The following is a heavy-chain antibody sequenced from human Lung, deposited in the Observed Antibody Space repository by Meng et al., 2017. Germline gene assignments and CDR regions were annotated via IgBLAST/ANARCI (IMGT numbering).Heavy chain of an antibody. J-gene: IGHJ3*02. V-gene: IGHV2-5*02. CDR2: IYWDDDK. CDR1: GFSLSSRGEG. CDR3: AHKGDYVSLDM. D-gene: IGHD4-17*01. Sequence: QITLKESGPKLVRPPQTLTLTCTFSGFSLSSRGEGVGWIRQPPGKAPEWLGNIYWDDDKRYSPSLKNRLTITKDTSKGQVVLTMTNMDPVDTATYYCAHKGDYVSLDMWGQGTVVTVSS.